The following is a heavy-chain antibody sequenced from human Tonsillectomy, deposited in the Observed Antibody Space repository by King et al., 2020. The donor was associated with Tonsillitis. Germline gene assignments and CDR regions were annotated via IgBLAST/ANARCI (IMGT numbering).Heavy chain of an antibody. CDR1: GYTFTSYG. J-gene: IGHJ6*03. D-gene: IGHD2-2*01. V-gene: IGHV1-18*01. CDR2: ISAYTGNT. CDR3: ARDYCSSTSCYYYYMDV. Sequence: QLVQSGADVKKPGASVKISCKASGYTFTSYGISWVRQAPGQVLEWMGWISAYTGNTNYAQKLQGRVTMTTDTSTNTAYMELRSLRSDDTAVYYCARDYCSSTSCYYYYMDVWGKGTTLTVSS.